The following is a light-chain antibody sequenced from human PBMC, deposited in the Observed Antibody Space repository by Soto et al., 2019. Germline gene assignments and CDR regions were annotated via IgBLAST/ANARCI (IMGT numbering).Light chain of an antibody. V-gene: IGLV1-40*01. Sequence: QSVLTQPPSVSAAPGQRVTISCTGSSSNIGAGFDVHWYQQFPGTAPKLLIFGNNNRPSGVPDRFSGSKSGTSASLAIAGLQYDDEADYYCQSYDSKLRGVVFGGGTKLTV. CDR1: SSNIGAGFD. CDR3: QSYDSKLRGVV. J-gene: IGLJ2*01. CDR2: GNN.